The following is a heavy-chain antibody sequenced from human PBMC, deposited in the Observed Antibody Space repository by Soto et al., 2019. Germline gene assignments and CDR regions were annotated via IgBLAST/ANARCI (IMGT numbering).Heavy chain of an antibody. CDR2: ISYDGSNK. Sequence: GGSLRLSCAASGFTFSSYGMHWVRQAPGKGLEWVAVISYDGSNKYYADSVKGRFTISRDNSKNTLYLQMNSLRAEDTAVYYCANAAIPAARGESDYYYYGMDVWGQGTTVTVSS. V-gene: IGHV3-30*18. J-gene: IGHJ6*02. CDR3: ANAAIPAARGESDYYYYGMDV. CDR1: GFTFSSYG. D-gene: IGHD2-2*01.